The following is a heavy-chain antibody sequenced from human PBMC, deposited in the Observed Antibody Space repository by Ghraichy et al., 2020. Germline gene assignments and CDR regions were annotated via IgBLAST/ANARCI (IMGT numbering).Heavy chain of an antibody. V-gene: IGHV4-31*03. J-gene: IGHJ4*02. CDR3: ARGWETTMAVGQYYFDY. CDR1: GGSISSGGYY. Sequence: SQTLSLTCTVSGGSISSGGYYWSWIRQHPGKGLEWIGYIYYSGSTYYNPSLKSRVTISVDTSKNQFSPKLSSVTAADTAVYYCARGWETTMAVGQYYFDYWGQGTLVTVSS. D-gene: IGHD4-23*01. CDR2: IYYSGST.